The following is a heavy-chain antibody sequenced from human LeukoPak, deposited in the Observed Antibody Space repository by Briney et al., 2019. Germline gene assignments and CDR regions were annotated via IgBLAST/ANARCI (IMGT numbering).Heavy chain of an antibody. CDR1: GFTFSNYE. D-gene: IGHD2-2*01. CDR2: ISTSGSTI. CDR3: AKDFLSGGYIVVVPALDY. V-gene: IGHV3-48*03. Sequence: PGGSLRLSCAASGFTFSNYEMNWVRQAPGKGLEWVSYISTSGSTIYYADSVKGRFTISRDNAKNSLYLQMNSLRAEDTAVYYCAKDFLSGGYIVVVPALDYWGQGTLVTVSS. J-gene: IGHJ4*02.